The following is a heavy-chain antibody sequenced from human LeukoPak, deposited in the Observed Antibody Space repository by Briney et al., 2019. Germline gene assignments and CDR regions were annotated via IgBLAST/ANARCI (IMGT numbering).Heavy chain of an antibody. CDR2: IIPIFGTT. CDR1: GVTLSAYP. J-gene: IGHJ4*02. Sequence: ASVMVSCKAYGVTLSAYPITWVRQAPGQGLEWMGGIIPIFGTTNYAQKFQGRVTITADERTSKAYMELSSLRSDDSAVYYCAGGGITMVRGVINPPAGYWGQGTLVTVSS. D-gene: IGHD3-10*01. CDR3: AGGGITMVRGVINPPAGY. V-gene: IGHV1-69*01.